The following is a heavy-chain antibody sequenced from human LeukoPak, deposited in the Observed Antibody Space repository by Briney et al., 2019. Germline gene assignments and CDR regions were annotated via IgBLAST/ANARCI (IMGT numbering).Heavy chain of an antibody. CDR1: GFTFSSYS. J-gene: IGHJ4*02. CDR2: ISSSSYI. CDR3: ASGSLHDY. D-gene: IGHD3-10*01. V-gene: IGHV3-21*01. Sequence: PGASLRLSCAASGFTFSSYSMNCVRQAPGKVLEWVSSISSSSYIYYAAPVKGRFTISRDNANNSPYLQMDILRAEDTAMYDCASGSLHDYWGQGTLVNVSS.